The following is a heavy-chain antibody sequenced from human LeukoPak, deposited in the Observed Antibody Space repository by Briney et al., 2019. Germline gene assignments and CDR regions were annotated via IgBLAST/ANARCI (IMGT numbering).Heavy chain of an antibody. D-gene: IGHD3-10*01. J-gene: IGHJ5*02. CDR3: ARLHTRGEHLLLRFDP. CDR2: IYYSGST. CDR1: GDSIRSSNYY. V-gene: IGHV4-39*01. Sequence: KPSETLSLTCTASGDSIRSSNYYWAWIRQPPGKGLEWIGSIYYSGSTHYNPSLKSRVIISVDTSKNQFSLRLNSVAAADAAVYDCARLHTRGEHLLLRFDPWGQGTLVTVSS.